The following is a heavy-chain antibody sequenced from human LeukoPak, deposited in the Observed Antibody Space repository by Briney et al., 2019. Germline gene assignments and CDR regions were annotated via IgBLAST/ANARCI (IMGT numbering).Heavy chain of an antibody. V-gene: IGHV4-59*01. Sequence: SSETLSLTCTVSGGSISSYYWSWIRQPPGKGLEWIGYIYYSGSTNYNPSLKSRVTISVDTSKNQFSLKLSSVTAADTAVYYCARIAVAQGNDYWGQGTPVTVSS. CDR1: GGSISSYY. CDR2: IYYSGST. D-gene: IGHD6-19*01. CDR3: ARIAVAQGNDY. J-gene: IGHJ4*02.